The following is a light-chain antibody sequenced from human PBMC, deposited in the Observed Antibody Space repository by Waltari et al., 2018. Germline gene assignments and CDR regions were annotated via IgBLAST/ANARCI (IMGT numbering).Light chain of an antibody. J-gene: IGKJ1*01. CDR1: QSVSSN. CDR3: EQYNNWPPWT. V-gene: IGKV3D-15*01. Sequence: EIVMTQSPATLSVSLGERDTRSCRASQSVSSNLAWYQQKPGQAPRLLIYGASTRATGIPARFSGSGSGTEFTLTISSLQSEDFAVYYCEQYNNWPPWTFGQGTKVEIK. CDR2: GAS.